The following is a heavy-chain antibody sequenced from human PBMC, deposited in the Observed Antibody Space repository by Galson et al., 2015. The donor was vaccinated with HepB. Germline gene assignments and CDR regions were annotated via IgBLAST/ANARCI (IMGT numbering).Heavy chain of an antibody. Sequence: LRLSCAVSGATFSHYGMHWVRQAPGKGLEWVAGIWADGTKKFYAESVQGRFTISRDNSKNILYLQMDSLRVEDTAAYFCTRDGSGSRPESYFDYWGQGTLVTVSS. CDR2: IWADGTKK. D-gene: IGHD1-26*01. J-gene: IGHJ4*02. CDR3: TRDGSGSRPESYFDY. CDR1: GATFSHYG. V-gene: IGHV3-33*01.